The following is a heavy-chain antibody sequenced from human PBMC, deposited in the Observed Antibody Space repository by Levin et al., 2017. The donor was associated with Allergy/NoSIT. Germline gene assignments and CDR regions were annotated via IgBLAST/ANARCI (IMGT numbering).Heavy chain of an antibody. CDR3: AHRRAPTDGDWFDI. CDR1: GLSLSSSREA. CDR2: VYWDDDK. V-gene: IGHV2-5*02. J-gene: IGHJ5*02. D-gene: IGHD2-8*01. Sequence: SGPTLVKPTQTLTLTCTFSGLSLSSSREAVGWFRQTPGKALEWLGIVYWDDDKHYSPSLKNRLTITKETSKNQVVLTMTNVDPVDTATYHCAHRRAPTDGDWFDIWGPGILVTVSS.